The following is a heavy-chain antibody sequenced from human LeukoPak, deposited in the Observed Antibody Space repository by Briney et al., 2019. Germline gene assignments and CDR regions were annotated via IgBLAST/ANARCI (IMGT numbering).Heavy chain of an antibody. CDR3: AKGVGGYFDY. J-gene: IGHJ4*02. Sequence: GGSLILSCGASGFTFSSYAMHWVRQAPGKGLEWVAVISYDGSNKYYADSVKGRFTISRDNSKNTLYLQMNSLRAEDTAVYYCAKGVGGYFDYWGQGTLVTVSS. CDR2: ISYDGSNK. V-gene: IGHV3-30-3*01. D-gene: IGHD3-22*01. CDR1: GFTFSSYA.